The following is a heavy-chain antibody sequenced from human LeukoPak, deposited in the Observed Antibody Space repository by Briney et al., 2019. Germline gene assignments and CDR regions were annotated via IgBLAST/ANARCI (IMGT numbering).Heavy chain of an antibody. CDR3: AREYSSSWYGPWFDP. Sequence: PSETLSLTCTVSGGSISSYYWSWIRQPPGKGLEWIGYIYYSGSTNYNPSLKSRVTISVDTSKNQFSLKLSSVTAPDTAVYYCAREYSSSWYGPWFDPWGQGTLVTVSS. V-gene: IGHV4-59*01. CDR1: GGSISSYY. D-gene: IGHD6-13*01. CDR2: IYYSGST. J-gene: IGHJ5*02.